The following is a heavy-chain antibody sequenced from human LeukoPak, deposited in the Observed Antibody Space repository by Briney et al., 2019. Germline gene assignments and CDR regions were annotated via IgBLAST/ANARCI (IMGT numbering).Heavy chain of an antibody. D-gene: IGHD6-19*01. V-gene: IGHV3-43*02. CDR1: GFIFDNYA. Sequence: RGSLRLSCAAPGFIFDNYAIHWVRHAPGKGLEWVSLISGDGGSTFYADSVGGRFTISRDNTRKSLSLQMSSLRSEDTALYYCARESETSGWYDYWGQGTLVTVSS. J-gene: IGHJ4*02. CDR2: ISGDGGST. CDR3: ARESETSGWYDY.